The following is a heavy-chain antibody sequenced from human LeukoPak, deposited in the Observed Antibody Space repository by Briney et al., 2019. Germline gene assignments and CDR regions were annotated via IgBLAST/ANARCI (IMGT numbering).Heavy chain of an antibody. V-gene: IGHV1-46*04. CDR1: GNSFSSDY. Sequence: GASVKVSCKASGNSFSSDYMHWVRRAPGQGLEWMGGIIPSGDITHYSQKLQGRVTITRDTSTTTVYMVLSSLRSEDTAVYYCARDGSKWDFDYWGQGTLVTVSS. CDR2: IIPSGDIT. D-gene: IGHD6-13*01. J-gene: IGHJ4*02. CDR3: ARDGSKWDFDY.